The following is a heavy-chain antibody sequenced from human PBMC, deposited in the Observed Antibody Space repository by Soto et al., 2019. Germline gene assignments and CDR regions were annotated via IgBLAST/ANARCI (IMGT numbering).Heavy chain of an antibody. D-gene: IGHD6-13*01. CDR1: GASIRSSISY. CDR3: ARLPAEGGAAGGTMEV. J-gene: IGHJ6*02. Sequence: SETLPLPCSVSGASIRSSISYWGWIRHSPGKGLDWFGSVYYSGLTHYNPSFRGRVAIFVDMSKSQFSVRLNSVTAADTAVYYCARLPAEGGAAGGTMEVWGQGTTVTVSS. CDR2: VYYSGLT. V-gene: IGHV4-39*01.